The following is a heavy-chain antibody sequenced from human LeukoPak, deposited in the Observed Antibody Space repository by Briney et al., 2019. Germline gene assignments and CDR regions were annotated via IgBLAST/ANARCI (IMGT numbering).Heavy chain of an antibody. CDR2: INHRGST. D-gene: IGHD6-13*01. J-gene: IGHJ4*02. CDR3: ARLPYINSRRVLDY. CDR1: GGSFSVYY. Sequence: PSETLSLTCAVYGGSFSVYYWTWIRQPPGKGPEWIGEINHRGSTNHNPSLKSRVTISVDTSKNQFSLKLSSVTAADTAVYYCARLPYINSRRVLDYWGQGILVTVSS. V-gene: IGHV4-34*01.